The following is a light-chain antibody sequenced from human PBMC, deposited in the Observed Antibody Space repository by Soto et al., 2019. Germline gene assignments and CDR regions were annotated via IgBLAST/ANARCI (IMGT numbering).Light chain of an antibody. CDR3: QQRSNWLWT. CDR2: DAS. Sequence: IVMTQSPATLSVFPGESATISWRAGQTIYSNVAWYQQRPGQAPRLLIYDASNRATGIPARFSGSGSGTEFTLTISSLEPEDFAVYYCQQRSNWLWTFGQGTKVDIK. CDR1: QTIYSN. V-gene: IGKV3-11*01. J-gene: IGKJ1*01.